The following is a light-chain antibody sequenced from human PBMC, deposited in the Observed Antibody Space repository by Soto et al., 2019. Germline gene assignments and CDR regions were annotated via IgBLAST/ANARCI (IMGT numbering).Light chain of an antibody. CDR3: SSYTSSSTYV. Sequence: QSVLTQPASVSGSPGQSITISCTGTSSDVGGYNYVSWYQQHPGKAPKLMIYDVSIRPSGVSNRFSGSKSGNTASLTISGLQAEDEADYYCSSYTSSSTYVFGTWTKLTVL. V-gene: IGLV2-14*01. CDR2: DVS. J-gene: IGLJ1*01. CDR1: SSDVGGYNY.